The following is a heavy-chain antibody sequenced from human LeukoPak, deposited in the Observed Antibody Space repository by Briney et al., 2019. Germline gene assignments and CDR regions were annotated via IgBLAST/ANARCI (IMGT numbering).Heavy chain of an antibody. Sequence: SETLSLTCTISGYSISSGYYWGWIRQPPGKGLEWIGSIYHSGSAYYNPSLKSRVTISLDTSENQFSLKLSSVTAADTAVYYCARDLYSSGWGYFDYWGQGTLVTVSS. CDR2: IYHSGSA. CDR3: ARDLYSSGWGYFDY. D-gene: IGHD6-19*01. J-gene: IGHJ4*02. V-gene: IGHV4-38-2*02. CDR1: GYSISSGYY.